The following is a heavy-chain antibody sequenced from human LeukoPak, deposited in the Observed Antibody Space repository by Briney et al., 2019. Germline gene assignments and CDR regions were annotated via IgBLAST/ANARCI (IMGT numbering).Heavy chain of an antibody. CDR3: ARAAYSGSYHSDY. J-gene: IGHJ4*02. CDR1: GDSISSDIW. V-gene: IGHV4-4*02. Sequence: PSETLSLTCAVSGDSISSDIWWNWVRQPPGKGLEWIGEIHHSGGINYNPSLKSRVTISVDTSKNQFSLKLSSVAAADTAVYYCARAAYSGSYHSDYWGQGTLVTVSS. CDR2: IHHSGGI. D-gene: IGHD1-26*01.